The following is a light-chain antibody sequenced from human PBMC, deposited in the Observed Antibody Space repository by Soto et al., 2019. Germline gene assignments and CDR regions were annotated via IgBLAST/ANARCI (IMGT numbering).Light chain of an antibody. CDR3: CSYAGTRTSWV. CDR1: SSDVGTFNL. CDR2: EGT. J-gene: IGLJ1*01. V-gene: IGLV2-23*01. Sequence: QSALTQPASLSGSPGQSITMSCTGSSSDVGTFNLVSWFQQHPGKAPKLLIFEGTKRPSGVSDRFSGSKSGNTASLTISGLQAEDEADYHCCSYAGTRTSWVFGTGTKVTVL.